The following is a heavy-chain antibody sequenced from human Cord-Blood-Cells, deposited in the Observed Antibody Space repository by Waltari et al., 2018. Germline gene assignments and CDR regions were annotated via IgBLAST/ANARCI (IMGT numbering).Heavy chain of an antibody. CDR1: GFTFSSYA. V-gene: IGHV3-30-3*01. J-gene: IGHJ3*02. CDR3: ARGNWDDAFDI. Sequence: QVQLVESGGGVVQPGRSLRLSCAASGFTFSSYARHWVRQAPGKGLEWVAVISYDGSNKYYADSVKGRFTISRDNSKNTLYLQMNSLRAEDTAVYYCARGNWDDAFDIWGQGTMVTVSS. CDR2: ISYDGSNK. D-gene: IGHD7-27*01.